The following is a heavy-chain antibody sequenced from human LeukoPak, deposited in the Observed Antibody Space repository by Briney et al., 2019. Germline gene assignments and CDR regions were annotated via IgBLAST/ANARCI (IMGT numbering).Heavy chain of an antibody. CDR2: ISSSSSYI. J-gene: IGHJ6*02. CDR3: ARDPLGRFLEWLSAHYGMDV. V-gene: IGHV3-21*01. D-gene: IGHD3-3*01. CDR1: GFTFSSYR. Sequence: GGSLRLSCAASGFTFSSYRMNWVRQAPGKGLEWVSSISSSSSYIYYADSVKGRFTISRDNAKNSLYLQMNSLRAEDTAVYYCARDPLGRFLEWLSAHYGMDVWGQGTTVTVSS.